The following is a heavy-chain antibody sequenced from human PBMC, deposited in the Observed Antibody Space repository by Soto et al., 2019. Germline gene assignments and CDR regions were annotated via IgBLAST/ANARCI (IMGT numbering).Heavy chain of an antibody. Sequence: PSETLSLTCPVSGCSISNYYWNWIRQPPGKGLEWIGYIYYSGSTNYNPSLKSRVTISVDASKNQFSLKLSSVTAADTAVYYCARGYCGGGSCYRFNFDYWGQGTLVTVSS. D-gene: IGHD2-15*01. J-gene: IGHJ4*02. CDR3: ARGYCGGGSCYRFNFDY. V-gene: IGHV4-59*01. CDR1: GCSISNYY. CDR2: IYYSGST.